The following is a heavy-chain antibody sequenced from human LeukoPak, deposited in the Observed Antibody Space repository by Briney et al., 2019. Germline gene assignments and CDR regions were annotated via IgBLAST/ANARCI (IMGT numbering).Heavy chain of an antibody. V-gene: IGHV3-23*01. J-gene: IGHJ4*02. CDR1: GFTFSSYA. CDR3: ARVDPSTLVGATRGGIDY. D-gene: IGHD1-26*01. CDR2: ISGSGGST. Sequence: PGGSLRLSCAASGFTFSSYAMSWVRQAPGKGLEWVSAISGSGGSTYYADSVKGRFTISRDNSKNTLYLQMNSLTAEDTAMYLCARVDPSTLVGATRGGIDYWGQGTLVTVSS.